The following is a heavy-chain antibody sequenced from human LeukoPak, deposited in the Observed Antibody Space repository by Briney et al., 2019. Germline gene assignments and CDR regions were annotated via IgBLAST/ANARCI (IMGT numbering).Heavy chain of an antibody. J-gene: IGHJ5*02. V-gene: IGHV3-23*01. D-gene: IGHD3-9*01. Sequence: GGSLRLSCAASGFTFSSYAMSWVRQAPGKGLEWVSAISGSGGSTYYADSVKGRFTISRDNSKNTLYLQMNSLRAEDTAVYYCAKDNNILTGYQGWFDPWGQGTLVTVSS. CDR2: ISGSGGST. CDR1: GFTFSSYA. CDR3: AKDNNILTGYQGWFDP.